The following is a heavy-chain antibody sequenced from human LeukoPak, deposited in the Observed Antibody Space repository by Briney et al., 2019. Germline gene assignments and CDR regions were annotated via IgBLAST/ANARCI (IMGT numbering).Heavy chain of an antibody. D-gene: IGHD5-12*01. J-gene: IGHJ3*02. CDR3: ARALRRGYSGYDDAFDI. Sequence: SQTLSLTCTVSGGSINSGSYYWSWIRQPAGKGLEWIGRISTIGSTNYNPSLKSRVTISVDTSKNQFSLKLSSVTAADTAVYYCARALRRGYSGYDDAFDIWGQGTMVTVSS. V-gene: IGHV4-61*02. CDR1: GGSINSGSYY. CDR2: ISTIGST.